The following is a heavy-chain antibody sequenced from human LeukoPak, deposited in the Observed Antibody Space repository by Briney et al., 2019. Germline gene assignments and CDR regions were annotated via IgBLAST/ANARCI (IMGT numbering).Heavy chain of an antibody. D-gene: IGHD6-13*01. J-gene: IGHJ4*02. Sequence: PSETLSLTCTVSGGSINTYFWTWIRQPAGKGLQWIGRIYPSGSTNYSPSLKSRLTMSVDTSNNQFSLKLSSVTAADTAVYYCARGVYIAAAQNGYWGQGTLVTVSS. V-gene: IGHV4-4*07. CDR2: IYPSGST. CDR3: ARGVYIAAAQNGY. CDR1: GGSINTYF.